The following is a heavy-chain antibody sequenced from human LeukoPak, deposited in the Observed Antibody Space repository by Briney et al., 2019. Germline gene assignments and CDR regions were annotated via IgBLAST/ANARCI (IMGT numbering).Heavy chain of an antibody. CDR3: AKIRVTRDYFDY. Sequence: GGSLRLSCAASGFTVSNNYMSWVRQAPGKGLEWVSVIYSGGTTYYADSVKGRFTISRDNSKNTLYLQMNSLRAEDTAVYYCAKIRVTRDYFDYWGQGTLVTVSS. D-gene: IGHD2-21*02. V-gene: IGHV3-53*01. J-gene: IGHJ4*02. CDR2: IYSGGTT. CDR1: GFTVSNNY.